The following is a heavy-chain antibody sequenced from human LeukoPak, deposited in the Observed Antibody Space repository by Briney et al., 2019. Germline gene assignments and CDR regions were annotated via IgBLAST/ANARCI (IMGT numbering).Heavy chain of an antibody. J-gene: IGHJ4*02. Sequence: SETLSLTCTVSGGSISSYYWSWIRQPPGKGLEWIGYIYYSGSTNYNPSLKSRVTISVDTSKNQFSLKLSSVTAADTAVYYCARDARYYYDSSGYHSEILFDYWGQGTLVTVSS. D-gene: IGHD3-22*01. CDR2: IYYSGST. CDR3: ARDARYYYDSSGYHSEILFDY. CDR1: GGSISSYY. V-gene: IGHV4-59*01.